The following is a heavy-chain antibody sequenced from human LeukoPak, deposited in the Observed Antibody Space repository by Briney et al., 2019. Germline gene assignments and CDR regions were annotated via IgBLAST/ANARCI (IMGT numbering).Heavy chain of an antibody. Sequence: ASVKVSCKASGGTFSSYAISWVRQAPGQGLEWMGRIIPILGIANYAQKLQGRVTMTTDTSTSTAYMELRSLRSDDTAVYYCARAPYSSGWYVHWGQGTLVTVSS. CDR3: ARAPYSSGWYVH. V-gene: IGHV1-69*04. D-gene: IGHD6-19*01. J-gene: IGHJ4*02. CDR2: IIPILGIA. CDR1: GGTFSSYA.